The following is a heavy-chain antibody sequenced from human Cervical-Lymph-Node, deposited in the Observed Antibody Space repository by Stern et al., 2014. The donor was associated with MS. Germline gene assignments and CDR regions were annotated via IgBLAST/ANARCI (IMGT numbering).Heavy chain of an antibody. J-gene: IGHJ4*02. CDR1: GYSFNSYW. CDR3: AREAMALPDYFDY. D-gene: IGHD1-26*01. V-gene: IGHV5-51*01. CDR2: IYPGDSDP. Sequence: EVQLVESGAEVRKPGESLRISCKTSGYSFNSYWIGWVRQMPGKGLEWVGIIYPGDSDPRYSPSFQGQVTISLDKSISTAYLQWSSLKASDTAMYYCAREAMALPDYFDYWGQGTLVTVSS.